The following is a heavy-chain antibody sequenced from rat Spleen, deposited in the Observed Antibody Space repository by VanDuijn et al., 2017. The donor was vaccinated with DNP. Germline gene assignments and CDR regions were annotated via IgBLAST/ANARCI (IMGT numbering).Heavy chain of an antibody. Sequence: EVQLVKSGRGLVQPGESMKLSCAASGFTFSNYFMAWVRQAPTKGLEWVASITPGGGNTYYRDSVKGRFTISRDNTKSTLYLQMDSLRSEETATYYCARHRAGSYALDAWGQGTSVTVSS. CDR1: GFTFSNYF. V-gene: IGHV5S11*01. CDR3: ARHRAGSYALDA. CDR2: ITPGGGNT. J-gene: IGHJ4*01. D-gene: IGHD1-3*01.